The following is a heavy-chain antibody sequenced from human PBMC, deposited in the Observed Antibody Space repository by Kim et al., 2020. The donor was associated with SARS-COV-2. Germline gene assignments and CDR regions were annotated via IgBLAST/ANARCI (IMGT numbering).Heavy chain of an antibody. Sequence: ASVKVSCKASGYTFTSYGISWVRQAPGQGLEWMGWISAYNGNTNYAQKLQGRVTMTTDTPTSTAYMELRSLRSDDTAVYYCARDLWGIVGATIPDYWGQGTLVTVSS. CDR2: ISAYNGNT. D-gene: IGHD1-26*01. CDR3: ARDLWGIVGATIPDY. V-gene: IGHV1-18*01. CDR1: GYTFTSYG. J-gene: IGHJ4*02.